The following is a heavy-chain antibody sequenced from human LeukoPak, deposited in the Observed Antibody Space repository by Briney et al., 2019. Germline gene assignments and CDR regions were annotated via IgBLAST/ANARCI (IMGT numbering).Heavy chain of an antibody. CDR2: INAGNGHT. J-gene: IGHJ4*02. Sequence: ASVKVSCKASGGTFSSYAISWVRQAPGQGLEWMGWINAGNGHTKYSQNFQGRVTITRDSSASTVFMELSSLTSEDTAVYYCARGIWSARTVDYYLDYWGQGTLVTVSS. V-gene: IGHV1-3*01. CDR3: ARGIWSARTVDYYLDY. CDR1: GGTFSSYA. D-gene: IGHD2-21*01.